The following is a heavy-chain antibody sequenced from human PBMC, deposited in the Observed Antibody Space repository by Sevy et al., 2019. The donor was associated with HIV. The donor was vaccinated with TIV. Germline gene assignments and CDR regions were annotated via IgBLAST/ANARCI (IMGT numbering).Heavy chain of an antibody. CDR2: ISYDGSNK. J-gene: IGHJ4*02. V-gene: IGHV3-30-3*01. Sequence: GGSQRLSCAASGFTFSSYAMHWVRQAPGKGLEWVAVISYDGSNKYYADSVKGRFTISRDNSKNTLYLQMNSLRAEDTAVYYCARDLSCSGGSCYYGGGYWGQGTLVTVSS. D-gene: IGHD2-15*01. CDR3: ARDLSCSGGSCYYGGGY. CDR1: GFTFSSYA.